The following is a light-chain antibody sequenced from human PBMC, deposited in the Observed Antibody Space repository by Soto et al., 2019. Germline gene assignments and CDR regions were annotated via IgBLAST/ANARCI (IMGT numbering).Light chain of an antibody. CDR1: PSVSSN. J-gene: IGKJ1*01. V-gene: IGKV3-15*01. Sequence: LMPQSHASLSVSPGERATPCCRASPSVSSNLAWYQQKPRQAPRLLIYGASTRATGSPARFSGSGSGTEFTLTISSLQSEDLAVYYCQQYINWPPWTVGQGTKVDIK. CDR3: QQYINWPPWT. CDR2: GAS.